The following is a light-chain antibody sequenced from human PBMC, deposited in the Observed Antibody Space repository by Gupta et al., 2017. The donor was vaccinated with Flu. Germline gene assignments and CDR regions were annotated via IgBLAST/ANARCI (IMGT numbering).Light chain of an antibody. CDR2: KVI. CDR1: STGVGGYNS. V-gene: IGLV2-14*01. J-gene: IGLJ1*01. CDR3: ASYTRNTTPYV. Sequence: STGVGGYNSVSLFQQHPGGVPELLIYKVIRQPSGVSDRFSGSKSGNTASLTISGLQAEDEADYYCASYTRNTTPYVFGTGTTVTVL.